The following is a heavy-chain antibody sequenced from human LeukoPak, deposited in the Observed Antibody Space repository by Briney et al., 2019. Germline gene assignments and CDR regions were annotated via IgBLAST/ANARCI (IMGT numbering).Heavy chain of an antibody. J-gene: IGHJ5*02. CDR2: IYPGDSDT. CDR1: GYSFTSYW. Sequence: GESLKISCKGSGYSFTSYWIGWVRQLPGKGLEWMGIIYPGDSDTRYSPSFQGQVTISADKSISTAYLQWSSLKASDTAMYYCARHGRSWNNWFDPWGQGTLVTVSS. V-gene: IGHV5-51*01. D-gene: IGHD6-13*01. CDR3: ARHGRSWNNWFDP.